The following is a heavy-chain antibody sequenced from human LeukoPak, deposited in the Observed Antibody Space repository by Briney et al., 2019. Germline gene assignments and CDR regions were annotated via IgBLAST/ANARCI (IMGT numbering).Heavy chain of an antibody. Sequence: PGGSLRLSCAASGFTFSSYEMNWVRQAPGKGLEWVSYISSSGSTIYYADSVKGRFTISRDNAKSSLSLQMNSLRAEDTAIYYCTRATPDPVAGLNFFDSWGQGTLVTVSS. CDR1: GFTFSSYE. V-gene: IGHV3-48*03. CDR2: ISSSGSTI. J-gene: IGHJ5*01. D-gene: IGHD2-15*01. CDR3: TRATPDPVAGLNFFDS.